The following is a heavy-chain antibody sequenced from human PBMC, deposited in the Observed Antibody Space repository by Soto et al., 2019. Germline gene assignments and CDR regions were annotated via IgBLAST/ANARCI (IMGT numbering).Heavy chain of an antibody. J-gene: IGHJ3*01. CDR3: ARVLPGIAAAYDAFDV. D-gene: IGHD6-13*01. V-gene: IGHV4-59*01. CDR2: VYFSGNT. CDR1: GGSLSSYY. Sequence: SETLSLTCTVSGGSLSSYYWTWIRQSPGKGLEWIGYVYFSGNTNYNPSLKSRVTISIDTSKNQFSLRLASVTAADTAVYYCARVLPGIAAAYDAFDVWGQGTMVTVSS.